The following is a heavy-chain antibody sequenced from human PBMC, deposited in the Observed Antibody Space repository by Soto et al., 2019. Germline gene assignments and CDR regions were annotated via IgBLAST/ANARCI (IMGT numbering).Heavy chain of an antibody. CDR3: AKSLARHGSWFDP. Sequence: QVQLVESGGGVVQPGRSLRLSCAASGFTFSSYGMHWVRQAPGKGLEWEAVISYDGSNKYYADSVKGRFTISRDNSKNTLYLQMNSLRAEDTAVYYCAKSLARHGSWFDPWGQGTLVTVSS. CDR2: ISYDGSNK. D-gene: IGHD6-6*01. J-gene: IGHJ5*02. V-gene: IGHV3-30*18. CDR1: GFTFSSYG.